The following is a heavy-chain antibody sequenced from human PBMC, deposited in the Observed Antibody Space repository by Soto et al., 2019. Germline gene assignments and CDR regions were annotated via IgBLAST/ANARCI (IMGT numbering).Heavy chain of an antibody. J-gene: IGHJ6*02. D-gene: IGHD2-21*01. CDR2: INPNSGGT. CDR3: ARDLPAIPRDYYYYGMDV. CDR1: GYTFTGYY. Sequence: ASVKVSCKASGYTFTGYYMHWVRQAPGQGLEWMGWINPNSGGTNYAQKFQGRVTMTRDTSISTAYMELSRLRSDDTAVYYCARDLPAIPRDYYYYGMDVWGQGTTVTVSS. V-gene: IGHV1-2*02.